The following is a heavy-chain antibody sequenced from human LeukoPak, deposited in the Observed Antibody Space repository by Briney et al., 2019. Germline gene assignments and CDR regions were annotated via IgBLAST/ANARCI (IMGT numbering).Heavy chain of an antibody. V-gene: IGHV5-51*01. D-gene: IGHD1-26*01. CDR1: GYSFTGYW. J-gene: IGHJ4*02. CDR2: IFPGDSDT. Sequence: GESLKISCKGSGYSFTGYWIAWVRPMPGKGLECMGIIFPGDSDTRYSPSFQGHVTISADKSISTAYLQWSSLKASDTAIYYCARSGELDYWGQGTLVTVSS. CDR3: ARSGELDY.